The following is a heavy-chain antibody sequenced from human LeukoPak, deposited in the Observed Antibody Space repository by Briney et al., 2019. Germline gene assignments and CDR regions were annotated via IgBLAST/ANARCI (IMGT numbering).Heavy chain of an antibody. J-gene: IGHJ3*02. CDR2: ISAYNGNT. CDR3: ARGGPTYYDFWSGYAFDI. CDR1: GYTFTSYG. D-gene: IGHD3-3*01. V-gene: IGHV1-18*01. Sequence: ASVTVSCKASGYTFTSYGISWVRQAPGQGLEWMGWISAYNGNTNYTHKLQGRVTMTTDTSTSTAYMELRSLRSDDTAVYYCARGGPTYYDFWSGYAFDIWGQGTMVTVSS.